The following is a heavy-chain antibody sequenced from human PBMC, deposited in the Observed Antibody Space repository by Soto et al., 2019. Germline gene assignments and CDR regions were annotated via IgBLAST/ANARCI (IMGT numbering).Heavy chain of an antibody. CDR3: ARSRVYDILTGPPALPLAY. V-gene: IGHV4-59*08. D-gene: IGHD3-9*01. J-gene: IGHJ4*02. CDR1: GGSISSYY. Sequence: SETLSLTCTVSGGSISSYYWSWIRQPPGKGLEWIGYIYYSGSTYYNPSLKSRVTISVDTSKNQFSLKLSSVTAADTAVYYCARSRVYDILTGPPALPLAYWGQGTLVTVSS. CDR2: IYYSGST.